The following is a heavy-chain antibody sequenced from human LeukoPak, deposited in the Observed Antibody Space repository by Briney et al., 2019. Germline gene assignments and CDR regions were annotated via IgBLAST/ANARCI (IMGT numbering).Heavy chain of an antibody. D-gene: IGHD1-14*01. CDR2: INPSGGST. CDR3: ARSSGRSPNRDYMDV. V-gene: IGHV1-46*01. CDR1: GYTFTSYY. Sequence: ASVKVSCKASGYTFTSYYMHWARQAPGQGLEWMGIINPSGGSTSYAQKFQGRVTMTRDTSTSTVYMELSSLRSEYTAVYYCARSSGRSPNRDYMDVWGKGTTVTISS. J-gene: IGHJ6*03.